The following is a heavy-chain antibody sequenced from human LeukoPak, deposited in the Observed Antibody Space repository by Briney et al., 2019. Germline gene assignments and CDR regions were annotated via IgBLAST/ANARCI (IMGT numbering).Heavy chain of an antibody. D-gene: IGHD3-3*01. J-gene: IGHJ6*03. V-gene: IGHV3-21*01. CDR1: GFTFSKYT. CDR2: ISRSSSDI. CDR3: AITGFWSGYYSFYTDV. Sequence: GGSLRLSCIASGFTFSKYTINWVRQAPGKGLEWVSSISRSSSDIYYADSVKGRFTISRDNAKNSLYLQMNSLRAEDTAVYYCAITGFWSGYYSFYTDVWGKGTTVTVSS.